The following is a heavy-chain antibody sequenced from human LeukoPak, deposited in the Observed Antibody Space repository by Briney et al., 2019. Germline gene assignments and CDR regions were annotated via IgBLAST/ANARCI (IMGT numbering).Heavy chain of an antibody. CDR1: GGSLSGYY. D-gene: IGHD3-22*01. CDR2: IYYSGST. V-gene: IGHV4-39*01. CDR3: ARLSGYCDY. J-gene: IGHJ4*02. Sequence: SETLSLTCAVSGGSLSGYYWSWIRQPPGKGLEWIGSIYYSGSTYYNPSLKSRVTISVDTSKNQFSLKLSSVTAADTAVYYCARLSGYCDYWGQGTLVTVSS.